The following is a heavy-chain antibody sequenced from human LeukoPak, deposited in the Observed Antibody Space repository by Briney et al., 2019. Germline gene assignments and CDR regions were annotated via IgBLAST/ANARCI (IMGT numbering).Heavy chain of an antibody. D-gene: IGHD1-7*01. CDR3: ARVLVNWNYGDFDY. CDR2: IKQDGSEK. J-gene: IGHJ4*02. Sequence: GGSLRLSCAASGFTFSSYWMSWVRQAPGKGLEWVANIKQDGSEKYYVDSVKGRFTISRDNAKNSLYLQMNSLRAEDTAVYYCARVLVNWNYGDFDYWGQGTPVTVSS. CDR1: GFTFSSYW. V-gene: IGHV3-7*01.